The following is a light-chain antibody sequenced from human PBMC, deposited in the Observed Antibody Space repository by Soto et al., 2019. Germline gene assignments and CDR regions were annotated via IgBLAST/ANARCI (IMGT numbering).Light chain of an antibody. CDR1: QSVSSGY. CDR2: DAA. V-gene: IGKV3-20*01. Sequence: EIVLTQSPGTLSLSPGERATLSCRASQSVSSGYLAWYQQKPGQAPRLLIHDAADRAIGIPDRFSGSGSGTDFTLTISRLEPADFAMYYCQQYGRSPYTFGQGTKLEIK. J-gene: IGKJ2*01. CDR3: QQYGRSPYT.